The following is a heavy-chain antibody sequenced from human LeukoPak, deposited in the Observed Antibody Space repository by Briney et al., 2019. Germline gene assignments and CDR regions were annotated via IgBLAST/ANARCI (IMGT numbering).Heavy chain of an antibody. CDR1: GGSFSGYY. Sequence: SETLSLTCAVYGGSFSGYYWSWIRQPPGKELEWIGEINHSGSTNYNPSLKSRVTISVDTSKNQFSLKLSSVTAADTAVYYCARAGDGYNRLFDYWGQGTLVTVSS. J-gene: IGHJ4*02. CDR2: INHSGST. V-gene: IGHV4-34*01. CDR3: ARAGDGYNRLFDY. D-gene: IGHD5-24*01.